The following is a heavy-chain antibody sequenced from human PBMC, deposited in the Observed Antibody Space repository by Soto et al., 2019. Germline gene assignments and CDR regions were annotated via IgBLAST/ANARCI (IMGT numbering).Heavy chain of an antibody. D-gene: IGHD2-15*01. J-gene: IGHJ4*02. Sequence: HPGGSLRLSCAASGFTFSSYWMHWVRQAPGKGLVWVSRINSDGSSTSYAESVKGRFTISRDNAKNTLYLQMNSLRAEDAAVYYCVRTSLVVAAATREDYWGQGTLVTVSS. CDR1: GFTFSSYW. V-gene: IGHV3-74*01. CDR2: INSDGSST. CDR3: VRTSLVVAAATREDY.